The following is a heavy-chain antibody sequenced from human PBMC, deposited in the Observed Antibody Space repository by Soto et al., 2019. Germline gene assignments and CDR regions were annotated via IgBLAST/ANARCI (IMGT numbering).Heavy chain of an antibody. CDR1: GYSFTSYW. CDR3: ASRGQDCRGGSCYSGYYYGMDV. V-gene: IGHV5-51*01. CDR2: IYPGDSDT. J-gene: IGHJ6*02. D-gene: IGHD2-15*01. Sequence: GESLKISCKGSGYSFTSYWIGWVRQMPGKGLEWMGIIYPGDSDTRYSPSFQGQVTILADKSISTAYLQWSSLKASDTAMYYCASRGQDCRGGSCYSGYYYGMDVWGQGTTVTVSS.